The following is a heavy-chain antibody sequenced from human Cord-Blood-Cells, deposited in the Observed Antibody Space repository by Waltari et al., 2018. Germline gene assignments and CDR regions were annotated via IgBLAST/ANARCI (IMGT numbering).Heavy chain of an antibody. CDR2: IYYSGST. V-gene: IGHV4-39*01. CDR3: ARRLQYMYVPYNWFDP. CDR1: GGSICSISYY. D-gene: IGHD2-8*01. J-gene: IGHJ5*02. Sequence: QLQLQESGPGLVKPSETLSLTCTVSGGSICSISYYWGWIRQPPGKGLEWIGSIYYSGSTYYNPSLKSRVTISVDTSKNQFSLKLSSVTAADTAVYYCARRLQYMYVPYNWFDPWGQGTLVTVSS.